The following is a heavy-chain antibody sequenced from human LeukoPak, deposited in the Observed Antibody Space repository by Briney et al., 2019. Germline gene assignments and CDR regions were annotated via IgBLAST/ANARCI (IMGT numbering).Heavy chain of an antibody. CDR3: ARTRSGFGESY. CDR2: IYYSGNT. Sequence: PSETLSLTCTVSGDSISTSNSYWGWIRQPPGKGLEWIGSIYYSGNTYYNASLKSRVTISVDTSKNQFSLKLSSVTAADTAVYYCARTRSGFGESYWGQGTLVTVSS. CDR1: GDSISTSNSY. V-gene: IGHV4-39*07. D-gene: IGHD3-10*01. J-gene: IGHJ4*02.